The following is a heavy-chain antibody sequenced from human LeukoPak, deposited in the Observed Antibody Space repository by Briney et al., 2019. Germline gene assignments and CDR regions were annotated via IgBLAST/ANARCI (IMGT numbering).Heavy chain of an antibody. CDR3: ASRNWYIDY. J-gene: IGHJ4*02. D-gene: IGHD1-14*01. Sequence: GGSLRLSCAAPGFSFSTYTMTWVRQAPGKGLEWVSGIVASGGDTFYADSVKGRFTISRDNSKNTLYLQMNSLRAEDTAVYYCASRNWYIDYWGQGTLVTVSS. CDR1: GFSFSTYT. CDR2: IVASGGDT. V-gene: IGHV3-23*01.